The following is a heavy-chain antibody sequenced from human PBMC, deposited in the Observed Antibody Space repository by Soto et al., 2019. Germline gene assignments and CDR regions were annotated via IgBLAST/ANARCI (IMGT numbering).Heavy chain of an antibody. CDR3: ARAPRNHKSSGWS. CDR1: GYTFTSYD. CDR2: MNPNSGNT. J-gene: IGHJ5*02. Sequence: GASVKVSCKASGYTFTSYDINWVRQATGQGLEWKGWMNPNSGNTGYAQKFQGRVTMTRNTSISTAYMELSSLRSEDTAVYYCARAPRNHKSSGWSWGQGTLVTVSS. V-gene: IGHV1-8*01. D-gene: IGHD6-19*01.